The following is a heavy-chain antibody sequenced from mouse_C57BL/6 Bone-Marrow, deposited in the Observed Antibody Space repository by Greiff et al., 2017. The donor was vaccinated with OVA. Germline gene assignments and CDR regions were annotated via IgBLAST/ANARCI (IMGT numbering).Heavy chain of an antibody. CDR1: GYTFTSYW. V-gene: IGHV1-59*01. J-gene: IGHJ2*01. CDR2: IDPSDSYT. CDR3: ARCDYYGSSGVLVDY. D-gene: IGHD1-1*01. Sequence: VQLQQPGAELVRPGTSVKLSCKASGYTFTSYWMHWVKQRPGQGLEWIGVIDPSDSYTNYNQKFKGKATLTVDTSSSTAYMQLSSLTSEDSAVYYCARCDYYGSSGVLVDYWGQGTTLTVSS.